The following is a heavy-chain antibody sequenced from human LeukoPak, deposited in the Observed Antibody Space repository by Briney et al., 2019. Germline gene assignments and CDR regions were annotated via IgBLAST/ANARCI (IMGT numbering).Heavy chain of an antibody. Sequence: SETLSLTCAVYVGPFNDYYWPGIRQPPGQGLEWLGETSHSGSSTYNASLKRRVVISVETSKSHFSLSLISVTAADTAVYYCAGIRRSYGDFVLPLDPWGQGTLVTVSS. V-gene: IGHV4-34*01. CDR3: AGIRRSYGDFVLPLDP. CDR2: TSHSGSS. CDR1: VGPFNDYY. J-gene: IGHJ5*02. D-gene: IGHD2-21*02.